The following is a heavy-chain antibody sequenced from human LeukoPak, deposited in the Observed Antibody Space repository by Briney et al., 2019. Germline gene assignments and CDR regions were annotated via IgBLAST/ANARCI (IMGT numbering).Heavy chain of an antibody. D-gene: IGHD3-10*01. CDR2: INHSGST. Sequence: SETLSLICAVYGGSFSGYYWSWIRQPPGKGLEWIGEINHSGSTNYNPSLKSRVTISVDTSKNQFSLKLSSVTAADTAVYYCARSKVLLWFGTNWFDPWGQGTLVTVSS. V-gene: IGHV4-34*01. CDR3: ARSKVLLWFGTNWFDP. J-gene: IGHJ5*02. CDR1: GGSFSGYY.